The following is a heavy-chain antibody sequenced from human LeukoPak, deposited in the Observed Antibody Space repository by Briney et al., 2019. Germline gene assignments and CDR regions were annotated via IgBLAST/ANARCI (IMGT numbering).Heavy chain of an antibody. J-gene: IGHJ4*02. Sequence: GGSLRLSCAASGFTFTSYAMSWVRQAPGKGLEWVSAISGSGGSTYYADSVKGRFTTSRDNSKNTLYLQMNSLRAEDTAVYYCAKGGGGNGGYFDYWGQGTLVTVSS. D-gene: IGHD4-23*01. CDR2: ISGSGGST. CDR3: AKGGGGNGGYFDY. V-gene: IGHV3-23*01. CDR1: GFTFTSYA.